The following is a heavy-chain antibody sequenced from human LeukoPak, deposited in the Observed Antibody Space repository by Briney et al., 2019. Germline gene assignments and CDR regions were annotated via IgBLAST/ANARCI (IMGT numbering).Heavy chain of an antibody. D-gene: IGHD2-15*01. J-gene: IGHJ5*02. CDR1: GGSISSSSYY. CDR2: IYYSGST. V-gene: IGHV4-39*01. Sequence: SETLSLTCTVSGGSISSSSYYWGWIRQPPGKGLEWIGSIYYSGSTYYNPSLKSRVTISVDTSKNQFSLKLSSVTAADTAVYYCARQYCSGVSCYSNWFDPWGQGTLVTVSS. CDR3: ARQYCSGVSCYSNWFDP.